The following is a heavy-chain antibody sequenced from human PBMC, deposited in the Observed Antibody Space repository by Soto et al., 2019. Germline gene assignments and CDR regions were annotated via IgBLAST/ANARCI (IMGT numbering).Heavy chain of an antibody. CDR2: IRSKANSYAT. J-gene: IGHJ6*03. CDR1: GFTFSGSA. V-gene: IGHV3-73*01. D-gene: IGHD4-4*01. CDR3: TSWFSPLQSYSYYMGV. Sequence: GGSLRLSCAASGFTFSGSAMHWVRQASGKGLEWVGRIRSKANSYATAYAASVKGRFTISRDDSKNTAYLQMNSLKTEDTAVYYCTSWFSPLQSYSYYMGVWGKGTTVTVSS.